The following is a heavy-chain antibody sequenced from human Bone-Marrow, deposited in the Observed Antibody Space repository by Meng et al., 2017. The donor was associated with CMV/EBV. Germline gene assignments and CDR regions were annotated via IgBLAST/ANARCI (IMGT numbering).Heavy chain of an antibody. Sequence: GGSLRRSCAASGFIFSSYYMNWVRQAPGKGLEWVSSISSSSSYIYYADSGKGRFTISRDNAKTSLYLQMNSLRAADTAVYYCATLPLYYHGMDVWGQGTTVTVSS. CDR2: ISSSSSYI. J-gene: IGHJ6*02. CDR1: GFIFSSYY. CDR3: ATLPLYYHGMDV. D-gene: IGHD1-26*01. V-gene: IGHV3-21*01.